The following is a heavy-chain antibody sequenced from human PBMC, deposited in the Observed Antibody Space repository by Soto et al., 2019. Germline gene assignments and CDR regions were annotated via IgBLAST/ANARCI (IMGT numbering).Heavy chain of an antibody. J-gene: IGHJ3*02. Sequence: GASVKVSCKASGYTFSVYPVHWVRQAPGQGPEWMGWINPNSGGTKYAEKFQGWVTMTRDTSISTAYMELSRLKSDDTAVYYCAVTYYNDGSDSRNDPFDIWG. CDR2: INPNSGGT. V-gene: IGHV1-2*04. D-gene: IGHD3-22*01. CDR1: GYTFSVYP. CDR3: AVTYYNDGSDSRNDPFDI.